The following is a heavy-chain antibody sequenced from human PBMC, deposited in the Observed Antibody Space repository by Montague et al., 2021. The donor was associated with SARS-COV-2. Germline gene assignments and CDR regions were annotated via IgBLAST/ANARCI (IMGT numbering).Heavy chain of an antibody. Sequence: SETLSLTCTVYAASNNIGTYHWTWIRESAGKPLAWVGYIDDSGSTNYXPSLKSRVTILEDTSRNQFSLNLNSVTAADTAVYYCARGHCSGGFCYYGVAFDVWGQVTMVSVSS. V-gene: IGHV4-61*01. CDR2: IDDSGST. CDR3: ARGHCSGGFCYYGVAFDV. J-gene: IGHJ3*01. D-gene: IGHD2-15*01. CDR1: AASNNIGTYH.